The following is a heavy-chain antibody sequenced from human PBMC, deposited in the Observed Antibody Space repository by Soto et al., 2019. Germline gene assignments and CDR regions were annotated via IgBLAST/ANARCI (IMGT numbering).Heavy chain of an antibody. D-gene: IGHD3-22*01. CDR1: GGSISSGGYY. Sequence: SETLSLTCTVSGGSISSGGYYWSWIRQHPGKGLEWIGYIYYSGSTYYNPSLKSRVTISVDTSKNQFSLKLSSVTAADTAVYYCARGFRDHYDSSVLDYWGQGTLVTVSS. CDR3: ARGFRDHYDSSVLDY. V-gene: IGHV4-31*03. J-gene: IGHJ4*02. CDR2: IYYSGST.